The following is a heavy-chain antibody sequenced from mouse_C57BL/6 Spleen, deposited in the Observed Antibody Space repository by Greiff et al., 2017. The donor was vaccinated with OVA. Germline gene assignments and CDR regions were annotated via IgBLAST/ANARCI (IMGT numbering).Heavy chain of an antibody. D-gene: IGHD1-1*01. Sequence: QVQLQQPGAELVKPGASVKMSCKASGYTFTSYWITWVKQRPGQGLEWIGDIYPGSGSTNYNEKFKSKATLTVDTSSSTAYMQLSSLTSEDSAVYYCARSTNYYGSSIDYWGQGTTLTVSS. CDR2: IYPGSGST. J-gene: IGHJ2*01. CDR1: GYTFTSYW. V-gene: IGHV1-55*01. CDR3: ARSTNYYGSSIDY.